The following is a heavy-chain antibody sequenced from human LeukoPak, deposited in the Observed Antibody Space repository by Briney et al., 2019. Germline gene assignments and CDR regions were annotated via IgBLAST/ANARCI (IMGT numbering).Heavy chain of an antibody. CDR1: GYTFTSYG. CDR3: ARDRGVTMADAFDI. Sequence: ASVKVSCKASGYTFTSYGISWVRQAPGQGLEWMGWISAYNGNTNYAQKLQGRVTMTTDTSTSTAYMELRSLRSDDTAVYYCARDRGVTMADAFDIWGQGTMVTVSS. D-gene: IGHD3-10*01. V-gene: IGHV1-18*01. CDR2: ISAYNGNT. J-gene: IGHJ3*02.